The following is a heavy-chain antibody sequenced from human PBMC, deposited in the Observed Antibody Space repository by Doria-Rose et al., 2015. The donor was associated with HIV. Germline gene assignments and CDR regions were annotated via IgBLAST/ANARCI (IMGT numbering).Heavy chain of an antibody. Sequence: QVQLVQSGPVLVKPTETLTLTCTVSGVSLSSPGMGVSWIRQPPGKALEWLANNFSDDERSYTTSLKSRLTISRGTSKSQVVLTMTDMDPVDTATYYCARIKSSRWYHKYYFGFWGQGTLVIVSA. J-gene: IGHJ4*02. D-gene: IGHD6-13*01. CDR2: NFSDDER. CDR1: GVSLSSPGMG. CDR3: ARIKSSRWYHKYYFGF. V-gene: IGHV2-26*01.